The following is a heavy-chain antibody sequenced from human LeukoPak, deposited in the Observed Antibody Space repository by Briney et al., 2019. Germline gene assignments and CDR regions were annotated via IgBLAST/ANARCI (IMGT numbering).Heavy chain of an antibody. D-gene: IGHD4-17*01. CDR2: IYYSGST. J-gene: IGHJ4*02. V-gene: IGHV4-59*01. CDR3: ARGGYGDYLDY. Sequence: SETLSLTCTVSGGSISSYYWSWIRQPPGKGLEWIGDIYYSGSTNYNPSLKSRVTISGDTSKNQFSLKLSSVTAADTAMYYCARGGYGDYLDYWGQGTLVTVSS. CDR1: GGSISSYY.